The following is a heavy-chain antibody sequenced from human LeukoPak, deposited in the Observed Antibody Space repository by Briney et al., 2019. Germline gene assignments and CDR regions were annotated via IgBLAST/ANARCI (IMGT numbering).Heavy chain of an antibody. Sequence: GGSLRLSCAASGFTFSSSAMNWVRQAPGKGLEWVSTVSGSGGTTHYAESVKGRFAISRDNSKSTLYLQMNSLRAEDTALYYCATSAGWYNYFVMAVWGQGTTVTVSS. V-gene: IGHV3-23*01. CDR1: GFTFSSSA. CDR3: ATSAGWYNYFVMAV. J-gene: IGHJ6*02. CDR2: VSGSGGTT. D-gene: IGHD2-15*01.